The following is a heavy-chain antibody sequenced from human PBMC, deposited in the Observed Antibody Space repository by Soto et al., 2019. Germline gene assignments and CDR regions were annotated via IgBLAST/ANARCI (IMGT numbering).Heavy chain of an antibody. CDR3: VQSRCGGDCLQSYSSHSYYGLDV. CDR2: IYWDDDK. D-gene: IGHD2-21*02. J-gene: IGHJ6*02. Sequence: QITLKESGPTLVKPTQTLTLTCTFSGFSLSTTGVGVGWIRQPPGKALEWLALIYWDDDKRYNPSLNSRLTITKYTSKNQLVLAMTNMDPVDTATYYCVQSRCGGDCLQSYSSHSYYGLDVWGQGTTVTVSS. CDR1: GFSLSTTGVG. V-gene: IGHV2-5*02.